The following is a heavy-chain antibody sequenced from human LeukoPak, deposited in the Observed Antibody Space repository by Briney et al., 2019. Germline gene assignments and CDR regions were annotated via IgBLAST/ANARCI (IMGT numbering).Heavy chain of an antibody. CDR1: GYSISSGYY. V-gene: IGHV4-38-2*02. J-gene: IGHJ5*02. CDR3: AASLLSSSSKGGWFDP. Sequence: SETLSLTCTVSGYSISSGYYWGWIRQPPGKGLEWIGSIYHSGSTYYNPSLKSRVTISVDTSKNQFSLKLSSVTAADTAVYYCAASLLSSSSKGGWFDPWGQGTLVTVSS. D-gene: IGHD6-13*01. CDR2: IYHSGST.